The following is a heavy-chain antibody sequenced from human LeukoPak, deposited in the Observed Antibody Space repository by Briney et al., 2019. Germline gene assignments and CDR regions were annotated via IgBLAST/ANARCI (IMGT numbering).Heavy chain of an antibody. V-gene: IGHV4-59*12. Sequence: ETLSLTCTVSGGSISTYYWSWIRQPPGKGLEWIGYIYYSGSINYNPSLKSRVTISVDTSKNQFSLKLSSVTAADTAVYYCAREGGDIAAAGTLDYWGQGTLVTVSS. CDR3: AREGGDIAAAGTLDY. J-gene: IGHJ4*02. CDR1: GGSISTYY. CDR2: IYYSGSI. D-gene: IGHD6-13*01.